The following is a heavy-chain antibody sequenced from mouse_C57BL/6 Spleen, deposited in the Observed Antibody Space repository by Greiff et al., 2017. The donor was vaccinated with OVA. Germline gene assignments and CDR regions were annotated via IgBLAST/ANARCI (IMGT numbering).Heavy chain of an antibody. Sequence: QVQLQQSGPELVKPGASVKISCKASGYAFSSSWMNWVKQRPGKGLEWIGRIYPGDGDTNYNGKFKGKATLTADKSSSTAYKQLSSLTSEDSAVYFCATYYYGSSYVGYFDVWGTGTTVTVSS. D-gene: IGHD1-1*01. CDR1: GYAFSSSW. V-gene: IGHV1-82*01. CDR3: ATYYYGSSYVGYFDV. J-gene: IGHJ1*03. CDR2: IYPGDGDT.